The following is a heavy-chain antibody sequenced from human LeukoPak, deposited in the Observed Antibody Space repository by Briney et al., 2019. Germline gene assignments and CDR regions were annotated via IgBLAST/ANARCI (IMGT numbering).Heavy chain of an antibody. CDR1: GYTFTSYG. D-gene: IGHD2-21*01. Sequence: ASVKVSCKASGYTFTSYGISWVRQAPGQGLEWTGWISAYNGNTNYAQKLQGRVTMTTDTSTSTAYMELRSLRSDDTAVYYCARDRIRRWFDPWGQRTLVTVSS. V-gene: IGHV1-18*01. CDR2: ISAYNGNT. J-gene: IGHJ5*02. CDR3: ARDRIRRWFDP.